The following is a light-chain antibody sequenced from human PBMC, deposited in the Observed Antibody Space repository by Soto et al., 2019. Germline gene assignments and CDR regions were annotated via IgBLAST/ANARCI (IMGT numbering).Light chain of an antibody. CDR1: QSIDDW. Sequence: DFPMTQSPSTLSASVGDTVTITCRASQSIDDWLAWYQQRPGKAPKLLIYKASNLESGVPSRFSGSGFGTEFTLTISSLQPDDFATYYCQQYINYSWTFGPGTKVEI. CDR2: KAS. CDR3: QQYINYSWT. V-gene: IGKV1-5*03. J-gene: IGKJ1*01.